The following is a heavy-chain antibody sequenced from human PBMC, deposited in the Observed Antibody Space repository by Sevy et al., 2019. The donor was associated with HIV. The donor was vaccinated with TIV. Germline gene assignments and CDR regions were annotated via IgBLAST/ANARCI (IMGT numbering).Heavy chain of an antibody. CDR1: GFTFANHA. J-gene: IGHJ4*02. V-gene: IGHV3-30*04. Sequence: GGSLRLSCAASGFTFANHAIHWVRQAPGKGLEWVAIISFDGRNEHYAASVKGRFSISRDNSKNTVDLQMTRLRSEDAAVYYCARDPCTDGACCRSGYFDYWGQGTLVTVSS. CDR3: ARDPCTDGACCRSGYFDY. CDR2: ISFDGRNE. D-gene: IGHD2-8*01.